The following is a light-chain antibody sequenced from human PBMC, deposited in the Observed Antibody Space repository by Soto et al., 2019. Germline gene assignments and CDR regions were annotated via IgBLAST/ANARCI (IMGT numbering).Light chain of an antibody. V-gene: IGKV3-15*01. CDR2: GAS. CDR3: QQYNKWPPYT. Sequence: EIVMTQSPATLSVSPGERATLSCRASQSVSSNFAWYQQKPGQAPRRLIYGASTRATAIPARFSGSGSWTEFTLTISSLQSEDFAVYYCQQYNKWPPYTFGQGTKLEIK. J-gene: IGKJ2*01. CDR1: QSVSSN.